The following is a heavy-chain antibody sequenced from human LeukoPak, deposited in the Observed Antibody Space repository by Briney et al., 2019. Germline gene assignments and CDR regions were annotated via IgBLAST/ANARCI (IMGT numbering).Heavy chain of an antibody. CDR2: IYYSGST. CDR1: GGSISSYY. V-gene: IGHV4-59*01. J-gene: IGHJ4*02. D-gene: IGHD3-22*01. CDR3: ARVYYDSSGYYFDY. Sequence: SETLSLTCTVYGGSISSYYWSWIRQPPGKGLEWIGYIYYSGSTNYNPSLRSRVTISVDTSKNQCSLKLSSVTAADTAVYYCARVYYDSSGYYFDYWGQGTLVTVSS.